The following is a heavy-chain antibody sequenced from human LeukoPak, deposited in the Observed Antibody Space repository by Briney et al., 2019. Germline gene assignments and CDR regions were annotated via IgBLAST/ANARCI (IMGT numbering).Heavy chain of an antibody. CDR1: GYTFTGYY. CDR3: ARGDYYGSGSYHHYFDY. D-gene: IGHD3-10*01. V-gene: IGHV1-2*02. J-gene: IGHJ4*02. CDR2: INPSSGGT. Sequence: ASVKVSCKASGYTFTGYYMHWVRQAPGQGLEWMGWINPSSGGTNYAQKFQGRVTMTRDTSISTAYMELSRLRSDDTAVYYCARGDYYGSGSYHHYFDYWGQGTLVTVSS.